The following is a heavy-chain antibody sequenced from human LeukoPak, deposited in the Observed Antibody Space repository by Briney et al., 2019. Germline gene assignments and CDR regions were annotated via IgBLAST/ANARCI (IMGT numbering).Heavy chain of an antibody. CDR3: ATGTNGLYGSNRFQGYFDD. D-gene: IGHD6-13*01. V-gene: IGHV1-69*17. J-gene: IGHJ4*02. Sequence: GSSVKVSCKASGGTFSKYAISWVRQAPGQGLEWMGGITPTYGLVHYAQKFQGRVTLTTDTSTGTADLEMNSLTFEDTAVYYCATGTNGLYGSNRFQGYFDDRGQGTLVTVLS. CDR1: GGTFSKYA. CDR2: ITPTYGLV.